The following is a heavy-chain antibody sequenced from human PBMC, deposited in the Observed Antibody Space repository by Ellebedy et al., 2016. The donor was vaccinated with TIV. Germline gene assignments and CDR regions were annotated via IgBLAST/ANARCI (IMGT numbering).Heavy chain of an antibody. CDR1: GFNSSPYA. CDR3: AKGITAAVVEGSLFDP. CDR2: ISSDGSNK. Sequence: GGSLRLXCAASGFNSSPYAMHWVRQAPGKGLEWVAIISSDGSNKDYADSVKGRFTISRDTSKNTLYLQMNSLRVEDTAVYYCAKGITAAVVEGSLFDPWGQGTLVTVSS. V-gene: IGHV3-30*18. J-gene: IGHJ5*02. D-gene: IGHD6-13*01.